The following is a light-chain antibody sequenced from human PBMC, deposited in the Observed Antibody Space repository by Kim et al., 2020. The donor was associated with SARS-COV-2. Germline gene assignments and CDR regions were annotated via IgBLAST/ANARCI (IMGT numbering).Light chain of an antibody. V-gene: IGKV3-20*01. Sequence: PGERATLSCRASQSVDSNYLAWFQQKPGQAPRLLIYRASSRATDIPDRFSGSGSETDFTLTISRLEPEDFAVYYCQQYGISPPYTFGQGTKLEI. CDR3: QQYGISPPYT. CDR1: QSVDSNY. CDR2: RAS. J-gene: IGKJ2*01.